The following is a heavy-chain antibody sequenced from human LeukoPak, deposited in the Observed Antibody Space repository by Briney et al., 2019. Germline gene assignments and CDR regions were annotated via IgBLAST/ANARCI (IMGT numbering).Heavy chain of an antibody. CDR3: ARFRGNIAAAGDY. V-gene: IGHV1-8*01. J-gene: IGHJ4*02. Sequence: ASVKVSCKASGYTFTSYDINWVRQATGQGLEWMGWMNPNSGNTGYAQKYQGRVTMTRNTSISTAYMELSSLRSEDTAVYYCARFRGNIAAAGDYWGQGTLVTVSS. CDR2: MNPNSGNT. D-gene: IGHD6-13*01. CDR1: GYTFTSYD.